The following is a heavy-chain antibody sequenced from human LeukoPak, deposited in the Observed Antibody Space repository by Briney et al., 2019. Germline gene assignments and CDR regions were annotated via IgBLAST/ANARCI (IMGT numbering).Heavy chain of an antibody. J-gene: IGHJ5*02. V-gene: IGHV1-8*01. Sequence: ASVKVSCKPSGYTFTSYYINWVRQATGQGLECMGWMNPNSGNTGYAQKFQGRVTMTRNTSISTAYMELRSLRSEDTAVYYCARAANWNDDDWFDPWGQGTLVTVSS. CDR1: GYTFTSYY. CDR2: MNPNSGNT. CDR3: ARAANWNDDDWFDP. D-gene: IGHD1-1*01.